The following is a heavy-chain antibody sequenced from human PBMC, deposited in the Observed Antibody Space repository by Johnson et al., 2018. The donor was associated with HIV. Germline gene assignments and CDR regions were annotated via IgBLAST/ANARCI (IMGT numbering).Heavy chain of an antibody. J-gene: IGHJ3*02. V-gene: IGHV3-20*04. CDR3: AREQATLFFRAYGGGDCWDAFDS. CDR2: INWNGGST. CDR1: GFTFDDYG. D-gene: IGHD2-21*02. Sequence: LVESGGGVVRPGGSLRLSCVASGFTFDDYGMSWVRQAPGKGLEWVSGINWNGGSTGYADSVKGRFTISRDNAKNSLYLQMNSLRVEDTAVYYCAREQATLFFRAYGGGDCWDAFDSWGQGTMVTVA.